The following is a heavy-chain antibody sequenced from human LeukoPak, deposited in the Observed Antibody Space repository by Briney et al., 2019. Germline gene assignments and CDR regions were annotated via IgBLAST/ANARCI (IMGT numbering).Heavy chain of an antibody. V-gene: IGHV4-59*08. Sequence: PSETLSLTCTVSGYSISSGYYWSWIRQPPGKGLEWIGYIYYSGSTNYNPSLKSRVTISVDTSKNQFSLKLSSVTAADTAVYYCARLGYSYEGGWFDPWGQGTLVTVSS. J-gene: IGHJ5*02. D-gene: IGHD5-18*01. CDR2: IYYSGST. CDR1: GYSISSGYY. CDR3: ARLGYSYEGGWFDP.